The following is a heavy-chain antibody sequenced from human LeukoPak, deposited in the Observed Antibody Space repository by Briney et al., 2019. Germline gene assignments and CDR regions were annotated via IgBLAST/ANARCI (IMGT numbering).Heavy chain of an antibody. CDR1: GYSISSGYY. CDR3: ARGEPAAMGY. V-gene: IGHV4-38-2*02. D-gene: IGHD2-2*01. Sequence: SETLSLTCTVSGYSISSGYYWGWIRQPPGKGLEWIGSIYHSGSTYYNPSLKSRVTISVDRSKNQFSLKLSSVTAADTAVYYCARGEPAAMGYWGQGTLVTVSS. J-gene: IGHJ4*02. CDR2: IYHSGST.